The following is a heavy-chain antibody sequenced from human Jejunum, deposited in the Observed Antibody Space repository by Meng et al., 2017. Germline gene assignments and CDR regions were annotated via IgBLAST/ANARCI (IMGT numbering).Heavy chain of an antibody. J-gene: IGHJ1*01. D-gene: IGHD6-13*01. CDR3: ARPAGYSSNWYKYFQH. V-gene: IGHV4-34*01. Sequence: QVQLQQWGAGPLKPLATLSLTFAVHGGSFNGYYWSWIRQSPGKGLEWIGEITHSGSTNYNPSLQSRVTISVDRSKSQFSLELTSVTAADTAVYYCARPAGYSSNWYKYFQHWGLGTLVTVSS. CDR1: GGSFNGYY. CDR2: ITHSGST.